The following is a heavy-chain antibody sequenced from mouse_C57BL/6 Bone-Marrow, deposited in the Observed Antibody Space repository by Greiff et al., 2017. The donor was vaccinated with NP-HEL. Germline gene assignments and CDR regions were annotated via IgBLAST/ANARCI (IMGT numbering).Heavy chain of an antibody. V-gene: IGHV1-50*01. J-gene: IGHJ2*01. CDR2: IDPSDSYT. Sequence: VQLQQSGAELVKPGASVKLSCKASGYTFTSYWMQWVKQRPGQGLEWIGEIDPSDSYTNYNQKFKGKATLTVDTSSSTAYMQLSSLTSEDSAVYYCARSRGYWGQGTTLTVSS. CDR1: GYTFTSYW. CDR3: ARSRGY.